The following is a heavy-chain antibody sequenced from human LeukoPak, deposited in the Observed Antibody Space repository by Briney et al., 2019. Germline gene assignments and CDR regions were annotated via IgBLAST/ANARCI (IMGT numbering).Heavy chain of an antibody. CDR1: GGTFSSYA. CDR3: ARDNSVGVTAGY. V-gene: IGHV1-69*05. Sequence: SVKVSCKASGGTFSSYAISWVRQAPGQGLEWMGGIIPIFGTANYAQKFQGRVTITTDESTSTAYMELSSLRSEDTAVYYCARDNSVGVTAGYWGQGTLVTVSS. J-gene: IGHJ4*02. D-gene: IGHD1-26*01. CDR2: IIPIFGTA.